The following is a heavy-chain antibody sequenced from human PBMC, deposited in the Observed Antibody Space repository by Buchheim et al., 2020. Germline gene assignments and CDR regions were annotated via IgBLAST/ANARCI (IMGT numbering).Heavy chain of an antibody. CDR1: GYSFTSYW. D-gene: IGHD5-18*01. CDR2: IDPSDSYS. J-gene: IGHJ6*02. CDR3: ARHMAIHYYYYGMDV. Sequence: EVQLVQSGAEVKKPGESLRISCKGSGYSFTSYWISWVRQMPGKGLEWMGRIDPSDSYSNYSPSFEGHVTISADKSISTAYPQWSSLKASDTAMYYCARHMAIHYYYYGMDVWGQGTT. V-gene: IGHV5-10-1*01.